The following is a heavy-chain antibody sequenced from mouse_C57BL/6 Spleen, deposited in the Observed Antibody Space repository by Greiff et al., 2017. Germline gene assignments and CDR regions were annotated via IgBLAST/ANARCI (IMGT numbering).Heavy chain of an antibody. Sequence: VQLQQSGTVLARPGASVKMSCKTSGYTFTSYWMHWVKQRPGQGLEWIGAIYPGNSDTSYNQKFKGKAKLTAVTSASTAYMELSSLTNEDSAVYYCTTQSNYYGSSYLAYWGQGTLVTVSA. CDR1: GYTFTSYW. V-gene: IGHV1-5*01. CDR3: TTQSNYYGSSYLAY. J-gene: IGHJ3*01. D-gene: IGHD1-1*01. CDR2: IYPGNSDT.